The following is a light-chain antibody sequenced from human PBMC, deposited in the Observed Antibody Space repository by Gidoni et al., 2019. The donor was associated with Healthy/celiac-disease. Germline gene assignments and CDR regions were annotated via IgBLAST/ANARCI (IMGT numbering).Light chain of an antibody. J-gene: IGKJ1*01. CDR3: QQYYSYPRT. CDR2: AAS. Sequence: AIRMTQSPSSFSASTGDRVTITCRASQGISSYLAWYQHKPGKAPKLLIYAASTLQSGVPSRFSGSGSGTDFTLTISCLQSEDFATYYWQQYYSYPRTFGQGTKVEIK. CDR1: QGISSY. V-gene: IGKV1-8*01.